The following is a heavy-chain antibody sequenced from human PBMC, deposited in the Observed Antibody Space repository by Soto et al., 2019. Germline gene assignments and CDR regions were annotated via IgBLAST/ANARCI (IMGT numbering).Heavy chain of an antibody. Sequence: ASVKVSCKASGYTFTSYAMHWVRQAPGQRLEWMGWINAGNGNTKYSQKFQGRVTITRDTSASTAYMELSSLRSEDTAVYYCARDPVGATPFDYWGQGTLVTVSS. V-gene: IGHV1-3*01. J-gene: IGHJ4*02. D-gene: IGHD1-26*01. CDR2: INAGNGNT. CDR1: GYTFTSYA. CDR3: ARDPVGATPFDY.